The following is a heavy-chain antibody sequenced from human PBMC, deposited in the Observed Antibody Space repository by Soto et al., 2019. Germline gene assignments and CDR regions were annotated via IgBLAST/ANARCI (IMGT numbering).Heavy chain of an antibody. CDR2: IIPILGIA. V-gene: IGHV1-69*02. CDR1: GGTFSSYT. Sequence: QVQLVQSGAEVKKPGSSVKVSCKDSGGTFSSYTISWVRQAPGQGLEWMGRIIPILGIANYAQKFQGRVTITADKSTSTAYMELSSLRSEDTDVYYCARSPLLEVRSYMDVWGKGTTVTVSS. CDR3: ARSPLLEVRSYMDV. D-gene: IGHD1-1*01. J-gene: IGHJ6*03.